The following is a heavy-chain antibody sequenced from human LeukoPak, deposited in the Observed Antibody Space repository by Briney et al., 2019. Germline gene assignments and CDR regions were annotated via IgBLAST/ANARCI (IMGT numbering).Heavy chain of an antibody. Sequence: GGSLRLSCAASGFTFTSYAMSWVRQAPGKGLEWVSGISGSGGGTYYADSVKGRFTISRDNSKNTLYLQMNSLRAEDTAVYYCAKVTLRSSSAYDYWGQGTLVTVSS. CDR2: ISGSGGGT. CDR3: AKVTLRSSSAYDY. D-gene: IGHD6-6*01. CDR1: GFTFTSYA. V-gene: IGHV3-23*01. J-gene: IGHJ4*02.